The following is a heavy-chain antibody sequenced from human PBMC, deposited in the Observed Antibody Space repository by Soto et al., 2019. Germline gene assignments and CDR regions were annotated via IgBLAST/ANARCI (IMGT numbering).Heavy chain of an antibody. CDR3: ARGPSGDKVDY. D-gene: IGHD7-27*01. J-gene: IGHJ4*02. V-gene: IGHV4-30-4*01. Sequence: QVQLQESGPGLVKPSQTLSLTCIVSGGSISNVNDCWSWIRQPPDKGLEWIGHIYSGGSIYNNASLTSGVTILVDTSKNKFSRQLSSVSAADTAVYYGARGPSGDKVDYWGQGTLVTVSS. CDR1: GGSISNVNDC. CDR2: IYSGGSI.